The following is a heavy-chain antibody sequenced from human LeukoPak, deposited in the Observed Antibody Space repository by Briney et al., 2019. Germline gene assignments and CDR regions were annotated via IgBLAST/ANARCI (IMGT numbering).Heavy chain of an antibody. CDR1: GYTSSSYY. CDR2: IIPIIGNT. V-gene: IGHV1-46*01. Sequence: ASVKVSCKPSGYTSSSYYICWVPQAPEQGRESRGIIIPIIGNTNYAQKFQGRVTMTTDTSTSTVYMWLSSVRSEDTGVYYCAREGSGRSVDYSGEGRLLTVSS. D-gene: IGHD3-10*01. CDR3: AREGSGRSVDY. J-gene: IGHJ4*02.